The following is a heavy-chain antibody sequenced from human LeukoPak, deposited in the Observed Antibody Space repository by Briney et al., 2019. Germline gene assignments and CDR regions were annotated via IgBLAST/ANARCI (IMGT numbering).Heavy chain of an antibody. CDR1: GGSFSGYY. D-gene: IGHD2-2*01. V-gene: IGHV4-34*01. Sequence: SETLSLTCAVYGGSFSGYYWSWIRQPPGKGLEWIGEINHSGSTNYNPSLKSRVTISVDTSKNQFSLKLSSVTAADTAVYYCARGGSDIVVVPAASTINYYHYMDVWGKGTTVTVSS. J-gene: IGHJ6*03. CDR3: ARGGSDIVVVPAASTINYYHYMDV. CDR2: INHSGST.